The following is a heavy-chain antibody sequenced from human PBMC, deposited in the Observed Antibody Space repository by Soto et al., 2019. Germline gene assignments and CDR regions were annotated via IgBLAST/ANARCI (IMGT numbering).Heavy chain of an antibody. J-gene: IGHJ5*02. CDR2: INYSGTT. CDR1: GGSFGSSAYY. V-gene: IGHV4-39*02. CDR3: SRRAPEGFDP. Sequence: PSETLSLTCAVSGGSFGSSAYYRGWIRQAPGKGLEWIGSINYSGTTYYNPSLKSRVTISVDTSKNHFSLKLSSVTAADTALYYCSRRAPEGFDPWGQGTLVTVSS.